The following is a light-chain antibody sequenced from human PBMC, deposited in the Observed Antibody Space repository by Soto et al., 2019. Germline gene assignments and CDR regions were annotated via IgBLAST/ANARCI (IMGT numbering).Light chain of an antibody. J-gene: IGKJ4*01. CDR2: DAS. CDR1: QNVKSY. V-gene: IGKV3-11*01. Sequence: VLTQSPATLSLSPGERATLSCRASQNVKSYLAWYQQKPGQPPRLLIYDASTRATGIPARFSGSGSGTDFTLTISSLEPEDFAVYYCQQRINWPPLTFGGGTKVEIK. CDR3: QQRINWPPLT.